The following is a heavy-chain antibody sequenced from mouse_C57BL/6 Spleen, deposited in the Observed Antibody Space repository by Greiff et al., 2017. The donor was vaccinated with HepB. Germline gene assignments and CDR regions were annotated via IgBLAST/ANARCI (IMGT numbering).Heavy chain of an antibody. J-gene: IGHJ1*03. CDR3: ARNDYASSYWYFDV. D-gene: IGHD2-4*01. Sequence: QVQLKQSGAELVKPGASVKISCKASGYAFSSYWMNWVKQRPGKGLEWIGQIYPGDGDTNYNGKFKGKATLTADKSSSTAYMQLSSLTSEDSAVYFCARNDYASSYWYFDVWGTGTTVTVSS. V-gene: IGHV1-80*01. CDR1: GYAFSSYW. CDR2: IYPGDGDT.